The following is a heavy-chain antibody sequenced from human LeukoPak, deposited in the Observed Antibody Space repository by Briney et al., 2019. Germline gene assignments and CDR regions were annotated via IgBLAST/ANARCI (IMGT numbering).Heavy chain of an antibody. CDR2: IYDSWNT. D-gene: IGHD5-18*01. J-gene: IGHJ4*02. V-gene: IGHV4-59*11. CDR3: ARDQIGYGLDY. CDR1: NGSINNHY. Sequence: PSETLSLTCIVSNGSINNHYWSWIRQPPGKGLEWTGYIYDSWNTNYNPSLQSRVTISMDASRNQFSLNLTSVTAADTAVYYCARDQIGYGLDYWGQATLVTVSS.